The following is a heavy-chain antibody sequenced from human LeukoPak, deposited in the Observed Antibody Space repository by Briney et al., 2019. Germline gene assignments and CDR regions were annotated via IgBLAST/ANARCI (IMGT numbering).Heavy chain of an antibody. CDR2: IRYDGNNK. V-gene: IGHV3-30*02. Sequence: PGGSLRLSCAASGFTFSFCAMHWVRQAPGKGLEWVAFIRYDGNNKNYADSVKGRFTISRDNSRDTLYLQMNSLRAEETAVYYCTKGDDYGANTRLPKYNWFDPWGQGTLVTVSS. CDR3: TKGDDYGANTRLPKYNWFDP. CDR1: GFTFSFCA. J-gene: IGHJ5*02. D-gene: IGHD4-23*01.